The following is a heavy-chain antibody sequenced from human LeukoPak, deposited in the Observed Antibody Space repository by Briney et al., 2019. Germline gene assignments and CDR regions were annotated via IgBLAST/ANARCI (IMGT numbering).Heavy chain of an antibody. D-gene: IGHD3-3*01. J-gene: IGHJ3*02. CDR3: ARGIRFLEWCDAFDI. Sequence: SVKVSCKASGGTFSSYTISWVRQAPGQRLEWMGRIIPILGIANYAQKFQGRVTITADKSTSTAYMELSSLRSEDTAVYYCARGIRFLEWCDAFDIWGQGTMVTVSS. CDR1: GGTFSSYT. CDR2: IIPILGIA. V-gene: IGHV1-69*02.